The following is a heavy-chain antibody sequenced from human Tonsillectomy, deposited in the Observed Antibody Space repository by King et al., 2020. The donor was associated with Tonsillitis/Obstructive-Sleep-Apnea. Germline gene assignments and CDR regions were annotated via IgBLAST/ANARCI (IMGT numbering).Heavy chain of an antibody. CDR1: GGSISSSNW. Sequence: VQLQESGPGLVKPSGTLSLTCAVSGGSISSSNWWSWVRQPPGKGLEWIGEIYHSGGTNYKPSLKSRVTISVDKSKNQFSLKLSSVTAADTAVYYCARGGEYPGYYYYMDVWGKGTTVTVSS. J-gene: IGHJ6*03. V-gene: IGHV4-4*02. CDR3: ARGGEYPGYYYYMDV. CDR2: IYHSGGT. D-gene: IGHD2/OR15-2a*01.